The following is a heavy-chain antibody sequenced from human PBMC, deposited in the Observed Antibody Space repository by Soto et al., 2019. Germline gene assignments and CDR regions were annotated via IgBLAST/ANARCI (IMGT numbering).Heavy chain of an antibody. J-gene: IGHJ4*02. D-gene: IGHD6-13*01. CDR1: GYTLTELS. CDR2: FDPEDGET. CDR3: ATGPIAAPLLDY. Sequence: GASVKVSCKVSGYTLTELSMHWVRQAPGKGLEWMGGFDPEDGETIYAQKFQGRVTMTEDTSTDTAYMELSSLRSEDTAVYYCATGPIAAPLLDYWGQGTLVTVSS. V-gene: IGHV1-24*01.